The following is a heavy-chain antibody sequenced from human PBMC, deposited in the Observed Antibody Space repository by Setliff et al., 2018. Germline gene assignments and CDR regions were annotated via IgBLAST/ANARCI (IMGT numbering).Heavy chain of an antibody. CDR2: INTSGTT. CDR1: GGSLNTYY. D-gene: IGHD3-3*01. J-gene: IGHJ5*02. Sequence: PSETLSLTCTVSGGSLNTYYWSWIRQPAGKELEWIGRINTSGTTRYNPSLRSRATLSVDESMNRLSLNLNSVTAADTAVYYCAGGLPGDYDFNCFDTWGQGALVTVSS. V-gene: IGHV4-4*07. CDR3: AGGLPGDYDFNCFDT.